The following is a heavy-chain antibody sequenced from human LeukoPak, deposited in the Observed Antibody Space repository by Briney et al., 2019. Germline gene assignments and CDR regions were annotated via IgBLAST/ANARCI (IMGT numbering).Heavy chain of an antibody. CDR3: AKRPSDYGDYDY. CDR2: ISDDGRSK. CDR1: GFSFISYG. V-gene: IGHV3-30*18. D-gene: IGHD4-17*01. Sequence: GGSLRLSCAASGFSFISYGMHWVRQAPGKGLEWVGVISDDGRSKDYADSVKGRFTISRDNSKDTLCLQMNSLRDEDTAVYYCAKRPSDYGDYDYWGQGTLVTVSS. J-gene: IGHJ4*02.